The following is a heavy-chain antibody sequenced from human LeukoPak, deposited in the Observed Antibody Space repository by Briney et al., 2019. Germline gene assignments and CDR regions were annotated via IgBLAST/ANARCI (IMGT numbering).Heavy chain of an antibody. CDR3: ARGGPRYFDY. Sequence: PSETLSLTCAVSGGSFSSYYWSWIRQPPGKGLEWIGYIFHTGNTNSNPSLKSRVTISVDASKNQYSVRLSSVTAADTAVYYCARGGPRYFDYWGQGILVTVSS. V-gene: IGHV4-59*08. D-gene: IGHD3-16*02. CDR1: GGSFSSYY. J-gene: IGHJ4*02. CDR2: IFHTGNT.